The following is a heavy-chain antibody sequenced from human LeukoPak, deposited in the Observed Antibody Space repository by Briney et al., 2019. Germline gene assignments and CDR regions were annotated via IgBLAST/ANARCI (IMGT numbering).Heavy chain of an antibody. CDR2: ISANNGNT. CDR1: GYTFTSYG. D-gene: IGHD5-12*01. Sequence: ASVKVSCKASGYTFTSYGISWVRQAPGQGLEWMGWISANNGNTNYAQKLQGRVTMTTDISTSTAYMDLRSLRSDDTAVYYCARGAYMDSEYFQHWGQGTLVTVSS. CDR3: ARGAYMDSEYFQH. J-gene: IGHJ1*01. V-gene: IGHV1-18*01.